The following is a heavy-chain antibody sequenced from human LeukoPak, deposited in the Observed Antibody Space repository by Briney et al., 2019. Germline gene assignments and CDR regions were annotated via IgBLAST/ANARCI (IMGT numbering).Heavy chain of an antibody. CDR1: GFTFSSYA. Sequence: GGSLRLSCAASGFTFSSYAMSWVRQAPGKGLEWVSAISGSGGSTYYADSVKGRFTISRDNSKNTLYLQMNSLRAEDTAVYYCAKGAVSAAMRTNWFDPWGQGTLVTVSS. CDR2: ISGSGGST. CDR3: AKGAVSAAMRTNWFDP. J-gene: IGHJ5*02. D-gene: IGHD2-2*01. V-gene: IGHV3-23*01.